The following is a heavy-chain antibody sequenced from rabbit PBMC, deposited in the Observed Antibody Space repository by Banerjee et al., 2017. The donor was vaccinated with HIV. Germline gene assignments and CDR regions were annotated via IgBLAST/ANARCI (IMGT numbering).Heavy chain of an antibody. Sequence: QSLEESGGDLVQPEGSLTLTCTASGFTLSSYWMCWVRQAPGKGLEWIGCIYTYNDNTYYASWAKGRFTISKTSSTTVTLQMTSLTAADTATYFCARSSSGYYRNNLWGPGTLVTVS. CDR2: IYTYNDNT. CDR3: ARSSSGYYRNNL. CDR1: GFTLSSYW. D-gene: IGHD1-1*01. J-gene: IGHJ4*01. V-gene: IGHV1S40*01.